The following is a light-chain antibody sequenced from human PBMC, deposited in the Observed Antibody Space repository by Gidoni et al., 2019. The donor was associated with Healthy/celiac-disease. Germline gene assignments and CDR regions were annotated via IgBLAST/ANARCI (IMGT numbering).Light chain of an antibody. J-gene: IGLJ3*02. CDR3: QSYDSSLSGSWV. V-gene: IGLV1-40*01. CDR2: GNS. CDR1: SPNIGAGYD. Sequence: QSVLTQPPPLSAAPGQRVTISCTGSSPNIGAGYDVHWYQQLQGTATKLLIYGNSNRPSGVPDRFSGSKSGTSASLAITGLQAEDEADYYCQSYDSSLSGSWVFGGGTKLTVL.